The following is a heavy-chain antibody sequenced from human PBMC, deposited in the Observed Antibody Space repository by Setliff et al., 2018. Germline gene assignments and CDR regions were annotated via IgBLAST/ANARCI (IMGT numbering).Heavy chain of an antibody. V-gene: IGHV4-31*01. CDR1: GGSISSGGSY. D-gene: IGHD3-22*01. CDR3: ARHRRDSSGNYFVGLYYFDY. CDR2: IYYSGST. J-gene: IGHJ4*02. Sequence: SETLSLTCTVSGGSISSGGSYWSWIRQLPGKGLEWIGYIYYSGSTYYNPSLKSLVTISLDTSKSQFSLRLSSLTAADTAVYYCARHRRDSSGNYFVGLYYFDYWGQGTPVTVSS.